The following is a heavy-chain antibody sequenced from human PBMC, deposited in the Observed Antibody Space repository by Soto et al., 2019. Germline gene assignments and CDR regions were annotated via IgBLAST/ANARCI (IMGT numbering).Heavy chain of an antibody. CDR2: VYYRGRS. CDR1: GGSVTNSSYY. Sequence: SETLSLTCTVSGGSVTNSSYYWGWIRQSPGKGLEWIGSVYYRGRSYSKSSVKSRVTISVDTSKNRFSLSLNSVTASDTAVYFCVSQRAPVPTKASFAYGGPEARAPSPQ. D-gene: IGHD1-26*01. V-gene: IGHV4-39*01. CDR3: VSQRAPVPTKASFAY. J-gene: IGHJ4*01.